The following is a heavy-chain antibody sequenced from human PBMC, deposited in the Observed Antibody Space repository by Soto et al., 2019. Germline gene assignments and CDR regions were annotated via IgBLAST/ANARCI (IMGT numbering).Heavy chain of an antibody. CDR3: VRAHCSGWYSCDD. CDR1: GFTFSSYA. J-gene: IGHJ4*02. V-gene: IGHV3-30-3*01. CDR2: ISYDGSYK. Sequence: QVQLVESGGGVVQPGRSLRLSCAASGFTFSSYAMHWVRQAPGKGLEWVAVISYDGSYKNFADSVKGRFTISRDNSKNTLYRQMNSLKAEDTAVYYCVRAHCSGWYSCDDWGQGTLVTVSS. D-gene: IGHD6-19*01.